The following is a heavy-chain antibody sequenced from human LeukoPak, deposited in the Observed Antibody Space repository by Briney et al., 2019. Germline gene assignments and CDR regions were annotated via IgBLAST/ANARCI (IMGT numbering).Heavy chain of an antibody. D-gene: IGHD2-21*01. CDR1: GGSISSYY. CDR2: IYYSGST. CDR3: ARAGLFFDY. V-gene: IGHV4-59*01. J-gene: IGHJ4*02. Sequence: SETLSLTCTVSGGSISSYYWSWIRQPPGKGLKWIGYIYYSGSTNYNPSLKSRVTISVDTSKNQFSLKLSSVTAADTAVYYCARAGLFFDYWGQGTLVTVSS.